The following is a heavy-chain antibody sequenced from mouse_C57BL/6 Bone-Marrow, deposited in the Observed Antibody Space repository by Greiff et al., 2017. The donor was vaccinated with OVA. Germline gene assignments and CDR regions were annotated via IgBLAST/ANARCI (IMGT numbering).Heavy chain of an antibody. J-gene: IGHJ1*03. Sequence: EVQLQQSGPELVKPGASVKISCKASGYTFTDYYMNWVKQSHGKSLEWIGDINPNNGGTSYNQKFKGKATLTVDKSSSTAYMELRSLTSEDSAVYYCASGAYSNYVWYCDVWGTGTTVTVSS. V-gene: IGHV1-26*01. CDR3: ASGAYSNYVWYCDV. CDR1: GYTFTDYY. CDR2: INPNNGGT. D-gene: IGHD2-5*01.